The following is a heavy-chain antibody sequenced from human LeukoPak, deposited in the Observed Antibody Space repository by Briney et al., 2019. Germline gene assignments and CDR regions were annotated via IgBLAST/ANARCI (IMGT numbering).Heavy chain of an antibody. D-gene: IGHD3-22*01. CDR2: MYNSGSI. V-gene: IGHV4-39*01. Sequence: SETLSLTCTVSGGSISSSTHYWGWIRQSPGKGLEWIGSMYNSGSISYNTYLRSRVTITEDTSKNQFSLNFNSVTAADTALYFCARNETSGYFDIWGQGTMVTVSS. CDR3: ARNETSGYFDI. CDR1: GGSISSSTHY. J-gene: IGHJ3*02.